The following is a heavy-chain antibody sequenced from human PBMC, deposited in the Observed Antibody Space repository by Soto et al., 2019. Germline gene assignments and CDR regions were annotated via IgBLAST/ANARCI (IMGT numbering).Heavy chain of an antibody. Sequence: VQLVQSGAEVKRPGASVKISCKASGDTLSTYYMHWARQAPGQGLEWRGIINPRSGKTNYPQKFQGRVTVTRDTSTTTVYMELSTLRSEDTAMYYCARGVGYSDSSGYPFDYWGQGTLVTVSS. V-gene: IGHV1-46*03. D-gene: IGHD3-22*01. CDR3: ARGVGYSDSSGYPFDY. J-gene: IGHJ4*02. CDR2: INPRSGKT. CDR1: GDTLSTYY.